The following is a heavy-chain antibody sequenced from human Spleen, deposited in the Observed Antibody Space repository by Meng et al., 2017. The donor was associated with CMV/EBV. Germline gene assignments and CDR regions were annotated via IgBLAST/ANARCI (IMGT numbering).Heavy chain of an antibody. V-gene: IGHV3-53*01. Sequence: GGSLRLSCAASGFTVSSNYMSWVRQAPGKGLEWVSVIYSGGSTYYADSVKGRFTISRDNAKNSLYLQMNSLRAEETAVYYCARDRGACSSTSCYIGNYYYYGMDVWGQGTTVTVSS. D-gene: IGHD2-2*02. J-gene: IGHJ6*02. CDR2: IYSGGST. CDR3: ARDRGACSSTSCYIGNYYYYGMDV. CDR1: GFTVSSNY.